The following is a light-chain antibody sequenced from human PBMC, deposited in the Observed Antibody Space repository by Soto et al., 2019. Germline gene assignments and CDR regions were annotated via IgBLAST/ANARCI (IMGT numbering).Light chain of an antibody. CDR2: AAS. Sequence: AIRMTQSPSSLSASTGDRVTITCRASQGISSYLAWYQQKPGKAPKLLIYAASTLQSGVPSRFSGSGSGTYFTLTISCLQSEDFATYYCQQYYSYPWTFGQGTKVEIK. V-gene: IGKV1-8*01. J-gene: IGKJ1*01. CDR3: QQYYSYPWT. CDR1: QGISSY.